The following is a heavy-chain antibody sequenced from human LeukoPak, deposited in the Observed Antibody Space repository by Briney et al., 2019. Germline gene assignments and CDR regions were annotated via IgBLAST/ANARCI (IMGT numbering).Heavy chain of an antibody. V-gene: IGHV4-39*07. J-gene: IGHJ4*02. CDR1: GDSISSGDYY. CDR3: ARGRGYGDYGD. CDR2: INHSGST. D-gene: IGHD4-17*01. Sequence: SETLSLTCTVSGDSISSGDYYWSWIRQPPGKGLEWIGEINHSGSTNYNPSLKSRVTISVDTSKNQFYLKLSSVTAADTAVYYCARGRGYGDYGDWGQGTLVTVSS.